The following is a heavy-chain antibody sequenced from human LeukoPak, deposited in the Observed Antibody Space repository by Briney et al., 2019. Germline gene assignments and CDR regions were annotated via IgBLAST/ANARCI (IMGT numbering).Heavy chain of an antibody. CDR2: IYYSGST. CDR3: ARGSEYFQH. CDR1: GGSISSYY. Sequence: SETLSLTCTASGGSISSYYWSWIRQPPGKGLEWIGYIYYSGSTNYNPSLKSRVAISVDTSKNQFSLKLSSVTAADTAVYYCARGSEYFQHWGQGTLVTVSS. V-gene: IGHV4-59*01. J-gene: IGHJ1*01. D-gene: IGHD6-6*01.